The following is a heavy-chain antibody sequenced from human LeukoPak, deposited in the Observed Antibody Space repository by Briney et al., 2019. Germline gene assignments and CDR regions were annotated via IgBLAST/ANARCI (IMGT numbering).Heavy chain of an antibody. CDR2: IIPIFGTG. CDR3: ASAISAYTHGYYHYYYYMDV. J-gene: IGHJ6*03. CDR1: GGTFNSYA. Sequence: ASVKVSCKASGGTFNSYAISWVRQAPGQGLEWMGGIIPIFGTGNYAQKFQGRVTITTDESTSTAYMEVSSLRSEDTAIYYCASAISAYTHGYYHYYYYMDVWGKGTTVTVSS. V-gene: IGHV1-69*05. D-gene: IGHD5-18*01.